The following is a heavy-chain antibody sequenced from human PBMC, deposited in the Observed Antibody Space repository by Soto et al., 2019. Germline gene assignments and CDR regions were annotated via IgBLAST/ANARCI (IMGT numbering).Heavy chain of an antibody. D-gene: IGHD4-17*01. V-gene: IGHV1-69*13. CDR3: ARRAWSVTGDYYYGMDV. CDR1: GGTFSSYG. CDR2: IIPIFGTA. Sequence: SVKVSCKVSGGTFSSYGISWVRQAPGQRLEWMGGIIPIFGTASYAQKFQGRVTMTADDSTSTAYMELSSLRSEDTAVYYCARRAWSVTGDYYYGMDVWGQGTTVTVPS. J-gene: IGHJ6*02.